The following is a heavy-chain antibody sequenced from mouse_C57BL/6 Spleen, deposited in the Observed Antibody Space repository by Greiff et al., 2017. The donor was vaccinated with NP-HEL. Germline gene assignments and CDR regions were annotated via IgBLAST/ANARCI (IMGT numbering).Heavy chain of an antibody. CDR2: IHPNSGST. CDR3: ARVETAQVYFDY. Sequence: VQLQQPGAELVKPGASVKLSCKASGYTFTSYWMHWVKQRPGQGLKWIGMIHPNSGSTNYNEKFKSKATLTVDKSSSPAYMQLSSLTSEDSAVYYCARVETAQVYFDYWGQGTTLTVSS. J-gene: IGHJ2*01. V-gene: IGHV1-64*01. D-gene: IGHD3-2*02. CDR1: GYTFTSYW.